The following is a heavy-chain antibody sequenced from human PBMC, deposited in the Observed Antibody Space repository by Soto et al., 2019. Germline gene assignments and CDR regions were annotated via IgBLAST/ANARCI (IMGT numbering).Heavy chain of an antibody. CDR3: ARCSGDCTNGVCYEPNYDC. J-gene: IGHJ4*02. V-gene: IGHV1-8*01. Sequence: ASVKVSCKASGYTFTSYDINWVRQATGQGLEWMGWMNPNRGNTGYAQKFQGRVTVTRNTSISTAYMELSSLRSEDTAVYYWARCSGDCTNGVCYEPNYDCWGQGTLVTVSS. D-gene: IGHD2-8*01. CDR2: MNPNRGNT. CDR1: GYTFTSYD.